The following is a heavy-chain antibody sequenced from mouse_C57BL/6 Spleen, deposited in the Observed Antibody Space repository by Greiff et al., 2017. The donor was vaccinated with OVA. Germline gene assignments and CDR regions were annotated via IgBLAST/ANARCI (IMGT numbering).Heavy chain of an antibody. CDR2: IDPSDSYT. D-gene: IGHD1-1*01. Sequence: QVQLQQPGAELVKPGASVKLSCKASGYTFTSYWMQWVKQRPGQGLEWIGEIDPSDSYTNYNQKFKGKATLTVDTSSSTAYMQLSSLTAEDSAVYYCARGYYGSSPYWYCDVWGTGTTVTVSS. CDR1: GYTFTSYW. V-gene: IGHV1-50*01. J-gene: IGHJ1*03. CDR3: ARGYYGSSPYWYCDV.